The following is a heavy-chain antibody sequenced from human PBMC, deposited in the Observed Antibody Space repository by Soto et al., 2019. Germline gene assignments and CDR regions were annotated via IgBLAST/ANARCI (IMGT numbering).Heavy chain of an antibody. Sequence: SETLSLTCTVSGGSISSGDYYWSWIRQPPGKGLEWIGYIYYSGSTYYNPSLKSRVTISVNTSKNQFSLKLSSVTAADTAVYYWARDGNYDFWSGLAAFDIWGQGTMVTVSS. CDR3: ARDGNYDFWSGLAAFDI. J-gene: IGHJ3*02. CDR1: GGSISSGDYY. D-gene: IGHD3-3*01. V-gene: IGHV4-30-4*01. CDR2: IYYSGST.